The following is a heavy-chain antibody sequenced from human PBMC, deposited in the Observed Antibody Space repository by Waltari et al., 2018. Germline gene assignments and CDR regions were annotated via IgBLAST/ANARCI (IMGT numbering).Heavy chain of an antibody. CDR3: AKETNRYYDFWSGYYTHNWFDP. CDR1: GGSFSGYY. D-gene: IGHD3-3*01. Sequence: QVQLQQWGAGLLKPSETLSLTCAVYGGSFSGYYWSWIRQPPGKGLGWIGEINHRGSTNYNPSLKSRVTISVDTAKNQFSLKRSSVTAADTAVYYCAKETNRYYDFWSGYYTHNWFDPWGQGTLVTVSS. J-gene: IGHJ5*02. V-gene: IGHV4-34*01. CDR2: INHRGST.